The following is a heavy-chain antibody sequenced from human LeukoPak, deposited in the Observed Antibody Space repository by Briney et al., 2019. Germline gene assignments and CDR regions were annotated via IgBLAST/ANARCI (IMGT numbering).Heavy chain of an antibody. CDR1: GITFRNFW. D-gene: IGHD5-24*01. Sequence: GGSLRLSCEASGITFRNFWLLWVRQALGKGLVWVSRINSGGNNTRYADSVKGRFTISRDNAKNTLFLQMNSLTAEDTAVYYCATGDDYNAKRPGVPDSWGQGILVTVSS. J-gene: IGHJ5*01. CDR3: ATGDDYNAKRPGVPDS. CDR2: INSGGNNT. V-gene: IGHV3-74*01.